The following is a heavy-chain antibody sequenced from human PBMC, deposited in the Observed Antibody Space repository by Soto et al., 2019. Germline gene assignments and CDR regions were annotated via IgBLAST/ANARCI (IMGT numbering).Heavy chain of an antibody. D-gene: IGHD5-12*01. J-gene: IGHJ4*02. V-gene: IGHV4-34*01. CDR1: GGSFSGYY. CDR3: AISEDIVATTYY. Sequence: TSETLSLTCAVYGGSFSGYYWSWIRQLPGKGLEWIGEINHSGSTNYNPSLKSRVTISVDTSKNQFPLKLSSVTAADTAVYYCAISEDIVATTYYWGQGTLVTVSS. CDR2: INHSGST.